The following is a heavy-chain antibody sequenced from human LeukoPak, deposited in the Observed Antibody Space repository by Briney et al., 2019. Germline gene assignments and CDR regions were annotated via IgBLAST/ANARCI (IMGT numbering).Heavy chain of an antibody. CDR2: IIPIFGTA. CDR3: ARVRWRDYYYMDV. V-gene: IGHV1-69*05. Sequence: SVKVSCKASGGTFSSYAISWVRQAPGQGLEWMGGIIPIFGTANYAQRFQGRVTITTDESTSTAYMELSSLRSEDTAVYYCARVRWRDYYYMDVWGKGTTVTVSS. CDR1: GGTFSSYA. J-gene: IGHJ6*03. D-gene: IGHD2-15*01.